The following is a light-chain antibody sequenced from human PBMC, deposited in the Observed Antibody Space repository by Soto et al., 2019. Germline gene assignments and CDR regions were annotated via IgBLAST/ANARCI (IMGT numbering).Light chain of an antibody. V-gene: IGLV2-11*01. J-gene: IGLJ1*01. Sequence: QSALTQPRSVSGSPGQSVTISCTGTSSDVGGYNYVSWYQQHPGKAPKVMIYDVSKRPSGVPDRFSGSKSGNTASLTISGLQAEDEGDYYRCSYAGSHSHYVFGTGTK. CDR1: SSDVGGYNY. CDR2: DVS. CDR3: CSYAGSHSHYV.